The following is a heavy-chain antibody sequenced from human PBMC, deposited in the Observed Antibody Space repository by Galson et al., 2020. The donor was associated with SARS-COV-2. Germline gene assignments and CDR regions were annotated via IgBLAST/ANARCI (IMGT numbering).Heavy chain of an antibody. CDR3: ARGRGFGVVITYFDY. J-gene: IGHJ4*02. CDR2: IYSGGST. D-gene: IGHD3-3*01. Sequence: GESLKISCAASGFTVSSNYMSWVRQAPGQGLEWVSVIYSGGSTHYADSVKGRFTISRDNSKNTLYLQMNSLRAEDTAVYYCARGRGFGVVITYFDYWGQGTLVTVSS. CDR1: GFTVSSNY. V-gene: IGHV3-66*01.